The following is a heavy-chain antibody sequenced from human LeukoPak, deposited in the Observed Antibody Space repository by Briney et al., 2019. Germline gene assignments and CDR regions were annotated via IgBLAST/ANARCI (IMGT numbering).Heavy chain of an antibody. CDR1: GFTFSSYE. J-gene: IGHJ4*02. CDR2: ISSTGSTI. D-gene: IGHD2-21*02. Sequence: PGGSLRLSCAASGFTFSSYEMNWVRQAPGKGLEWVSYISSTGSTIYYADSVKGRFTISRDNAKNSLYLQMNSLRAEDTAVYYCARVTARNHDYWGQGTLVTVSS. V-gene: IGHV3-48*03. CDR3: ARVTARNHDY.